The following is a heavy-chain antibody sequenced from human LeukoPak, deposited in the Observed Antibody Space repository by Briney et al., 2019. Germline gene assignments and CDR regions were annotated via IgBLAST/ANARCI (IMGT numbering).Heavy chain of an antibody. D-gene: IGHD3-10*01. CDR1: GFTFSSYA. CDR2: ISGSGGST. CDR3: ASMKRAMVRGDFDY. J-gene: IGHJ4*02. V-gene: IGHV3-23*01. Sequence: GGSLRLSCAASGFTFSSYAMSWVRQAPGEGLEWVSAISGSGGSTYYADSVEGRFTISRDNSKNTLYLQMNSLRAEDTAVYYCASMKRAMVRGDFDYWGQGTLVTVSS.